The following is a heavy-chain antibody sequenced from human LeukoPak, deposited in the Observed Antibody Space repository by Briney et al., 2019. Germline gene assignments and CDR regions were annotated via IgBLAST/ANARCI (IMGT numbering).Heavy chain of an antibody. Sequence: GGSLRLSCAASGFTFSSYWMHWVRQAPGKGLVWVSRINSDGSLTSYAESVKGRFTISGDYAKNTLYLQMNSLRAEDTAVYYCAREVNTGSYYFDYWGRGTLVTVSS. CDR3: AREVNTGSYYFDY. D-gene: IGHD1-26*01. CDR2: INSDGSLT. CDR1: GFTFSSYW. J-gene: IGHJ4*02. V-gene: IGHV3-74*01.